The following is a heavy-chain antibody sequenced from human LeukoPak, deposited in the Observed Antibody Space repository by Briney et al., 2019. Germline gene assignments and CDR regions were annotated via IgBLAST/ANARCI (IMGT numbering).Heavy chain of an antibody. Sequence: GRSLRLSCAASRFTFVDYAMHWVRQAPGKGLEGVSGISWNSGSIGYADSVKGRFTISRDNAKNSLYLQMNSLRAEDTALYYCAKDIGYSSGWPDYGGQGTLVTVS. CDR3: AKDIGYSSGWPDY. CDR2: ISWNSGSI. V-gene: IGHV3-9*01. D-gene: IGHD6-19*01. J-gene: IGHJ4*02. CDR1: RFTFVDYA.